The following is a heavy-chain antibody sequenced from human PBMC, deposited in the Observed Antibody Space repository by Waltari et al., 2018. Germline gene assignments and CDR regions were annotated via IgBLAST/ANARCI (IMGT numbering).Heavy chain of an antibody. J-gene: IGHJ3*01. D-gene: IGHD7-27*01. V-gene: IGHV3-7*01. CDR3: VRGGNWVDDAVDF. CDR1: EFRFRHFW. CDR2: IKQDGFEK. Sequence: EMRLVESGGALVQPGGSLRLSCAASEFRFRHFWINWVRQAPGKGLEWVATIKQDGFEKYYVDSVKGRFTISRDNANNSLYLQMTSLRVEDTATYFCVRGGNWVDDAVDFWGQGTLVTVSS.